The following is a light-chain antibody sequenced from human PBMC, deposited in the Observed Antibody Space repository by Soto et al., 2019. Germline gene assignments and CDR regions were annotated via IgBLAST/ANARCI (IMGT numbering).Light chain of an antibody. CDR2: DAS. CDR1: QFVSTY. CDR3: QQRSNWPSYT. J-gene: IGKJ2*01. Sequence: EIVLTQSPATLSLSPGERATLSCRASQFVSTYVAWYQQTPGQPPRLLISDASNRATGIPARFSGSGSGTDFTLTISSLEPEDFAVYYCQQRSNWPSYTFGQGTKLEL. V-gene: IGKV3-11*01.